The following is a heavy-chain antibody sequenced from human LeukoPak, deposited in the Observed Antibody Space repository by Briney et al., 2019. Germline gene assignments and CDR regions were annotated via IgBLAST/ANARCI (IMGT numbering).Heavy chain of an antibody. CDR2: ISYDGSNK. V-gene: IGHV3-30*03. CDR1: GFTFSSYS. D-gene: IGHD1-26*01. CDR3: ASSYPGGSFDY. J-gene: IGHJ4*02. Sequence: GGSLRLSCAASGFTFSSYSMNWVRQAPGKGLEWVAVISYDGSNKYYADSVKGRFTISRDNSKNSLYLQMNSLRAEDTAVYYCASSYPGGSFDYWGQGTLVTVSS.